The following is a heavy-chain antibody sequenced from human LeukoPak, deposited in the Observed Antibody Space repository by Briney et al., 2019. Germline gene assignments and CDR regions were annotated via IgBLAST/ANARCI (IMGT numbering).Heavy chain of an antibody. J-gene: IGHJ6*03. D-gene: IGHD3-3*02. V-gene: IGHV3-21*01. CDR3: AREKSFLEWLSTGRRDGYYMDV. CDR2: TSSSSSSYK. Sequence: GGSLRLSCIVSGFTFSSYTINWVRQAPGKGLEWVSSTSSSSSSYKYYADSVKGRFTVSRDNAKNSLYLQMNSLRADDTAVYYCAREKSFLEWLSTGRRDGYYMDVWGKGTTVTVSS. CDR1: GFTFSSYT.